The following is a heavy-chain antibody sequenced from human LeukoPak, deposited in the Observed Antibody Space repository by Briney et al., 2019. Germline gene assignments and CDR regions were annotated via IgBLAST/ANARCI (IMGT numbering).Heavy chain of an antibody. Sequence: SETLSLTCTVSGYSISSGYYWGWIRQPPGKGLEWIGSIYHSGSTYYNPSLKSRVTISVDTSKNQFSLKLSSVTAADTAVYYCARGLGLYCTNGVCYYDAFDIWGQGTMVTVSS. J-gene: IGHJ3*02. D-gene: IGHD2-8*01. CDR2: IYHSGST. CDR3: ARGLGLYCTNGVCYYDAFDI. CDR1: GYSISSGYY. V-gene: IGHV4-38-2*02.